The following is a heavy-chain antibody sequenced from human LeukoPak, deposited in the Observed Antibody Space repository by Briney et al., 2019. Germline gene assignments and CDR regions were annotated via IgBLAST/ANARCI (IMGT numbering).Heavy chain of an antibody. V-gene: IGHV3-23*01. CDR2: ISGSGGST. Sequence: GGSLRLSCAASGFTFSSYGMSWVRQAPGKGLEWVSAISGSGGSTYYADSVKGRFTISRDNSKNTLYLQMNSLRSEDTAVYYCATLYCSSTSCYRNAFDIWGQGTMVTVSS. CDR1: GFTFSSYG. CDR3: ATLYCSSTSCYRNAFDI. D-gene: IGHD2-2*01. J-gene: IGHJ3*02.